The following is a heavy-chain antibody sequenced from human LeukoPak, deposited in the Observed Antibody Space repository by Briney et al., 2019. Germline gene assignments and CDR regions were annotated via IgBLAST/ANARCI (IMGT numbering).Heavy chain of an antibody. CDR3: AKDRYGRPDDYFDY. V-gene: IGHV3-23*01. J-gene: IGHJ4*02. D-gene: IGHD2-15*01. CDR2: ISGSGGST. Sequence: GGSLRLSCAASGFTFSSYAMSWVRQAPGKGLEWVSAISGSGGSTYYADSVKGRFTISRDNSKNTLYLQMKSLRADDTAVYYCAKDRYGRPDDYFDYWGQGTLVTVSS. CDR1: GFTFSSYA.